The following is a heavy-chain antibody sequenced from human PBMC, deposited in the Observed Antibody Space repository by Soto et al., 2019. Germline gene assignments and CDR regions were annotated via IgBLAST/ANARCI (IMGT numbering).Heavy chain of an antibody. V-gene: IGHV3-30*18. CDR1: GFTFSDYA. D-gene: IGHD6-19*01. Sequence: GGSLRPSCATSGFTFSDYAMHWVRQAPGKGLEWVAVVSHDGRNTHYADSVKGRFTISRDSSKNTVSLEMTSLRAEDTAVYYCAKGGRQWLVTSDFNYWGQGALVTVSS. CDR2: VSHDGRNT. CDR3: AKGGRQWLVTSDFNY. J-gene: IGHJ4*02.